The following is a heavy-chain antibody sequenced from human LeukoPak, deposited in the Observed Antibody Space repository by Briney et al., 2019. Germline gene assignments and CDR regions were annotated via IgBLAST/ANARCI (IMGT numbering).Heavy chain of an antibody. CDR2: TYYRSKWYN. CDR3: ARDRVEEYSSSSEGPYYYYGMDV. J-gene: IGHJ6*02. Sequence: SQTLSLTCAISGDSVSSNSAAWNWIRQSPSRGLEWLGRTYYRSKWYNDYAVSVKSRITINPDTSKNQFSLRLNSVTPEDTAVYYCARDRVEEYSSSSEGPYYYYGMDVWGQGTTVTVSS. CDR1: GDSVSSNSAA. V-gene: IGHV6-1*01. D-gene: IGHD6-6*01.